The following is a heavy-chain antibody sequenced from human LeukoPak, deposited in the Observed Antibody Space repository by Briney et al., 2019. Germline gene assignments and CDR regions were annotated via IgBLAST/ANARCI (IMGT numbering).Heavy chain of an antibody. V-gene: IGHV1-2*02. CDR2: VNPNTGGT. J-gene: IGHJ4*02. D-gene: IGHD6-19*01. CDR1: GYTFTGYY. Sequence: GASVKVSCKASGYTFTGYYMHWVRQAPGQGFEWMGWVNPNTGGTNYARQFQGRVTMTRDTSISTAYMELSSLRSDDTAVYYCARDLMIGLPVAGNWGQGALVTVSS. CDR3: ARDLMIGLPVAGN.